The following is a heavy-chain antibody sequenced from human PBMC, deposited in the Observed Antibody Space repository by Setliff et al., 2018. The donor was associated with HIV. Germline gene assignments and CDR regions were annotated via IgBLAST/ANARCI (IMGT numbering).Heavy chain of an antibody. J-gene: IGHJ3*02. D-gene: IGHD3-22*01. CDR2: IYHSGST. CDR1: GYSISSGYY. V-gene: IGHV4-38-2*02. Sequence: KPSETLSLTCTVSGYSISSGYYWGWIRQPPGKGLEWIGSIYHSGSTYYNPSLKSRVTISVDTSKNQFSLKLSSVTAADTAVYYCARAASVYDSPKGAFDIWGQGTMVTVSS. CDR3: ARAASVYDSPKGAFDI.